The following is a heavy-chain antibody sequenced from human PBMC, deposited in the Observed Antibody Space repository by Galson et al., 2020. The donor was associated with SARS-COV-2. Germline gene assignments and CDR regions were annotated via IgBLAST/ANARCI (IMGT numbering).Heavy chain of an antibody. V-gene: IGHV3-48*03. CDR1: GFSFSDYE. J-gene: IGHJ6*03. Sequence: GGSLRLSCVASGFSFSDYEMSWVRQAPGKGLEWVSYISISGSTMSYADSVKGRFTISRDNAKNSLYLQMSSLRAEDTAVYYCARVVAAAGNYYSYYYMDVWGKGTTVTVS. CDR3: ARVVAAAGNYYSYYYMDV. CDR2: ISISGSTM. D-gene: IGHD2-15*01.